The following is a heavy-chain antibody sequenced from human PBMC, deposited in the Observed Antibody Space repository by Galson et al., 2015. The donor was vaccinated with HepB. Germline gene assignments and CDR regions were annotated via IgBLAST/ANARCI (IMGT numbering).Heavy chain of an antibody. CDR2: ISGSGGTT. J-gene: IGHJ4*02. CDR3: AKENADVVVVPAWSVSFDY. D-gene: IGHD2-2*01. Sequence: SLRLSCAASGFTFSSYAMNWVRQAPGKGLEWVSGISGSGGTTYYADSVKGRFTISRGNSKNTLYLQMNSLRADDTAVYYCAKENADVVVVPAWSVSFDYWGQGTLVTVSS. CDR1: GFTFSSYA. V-gene: IGHV3-23*01.